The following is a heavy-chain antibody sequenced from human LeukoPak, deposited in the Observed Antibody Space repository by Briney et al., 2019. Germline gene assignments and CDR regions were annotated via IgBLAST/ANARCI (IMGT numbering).Heavy chain of an antibody. Sequence: GGSLRLSCAASGFTFADYAMYWVRQAPGKGLEYVSAISGNGGSTYYADSVKGRFTISRDNSKNTLYLQMSSLRTEDTAIYYCVKAQYDFWSGLDYWGQGTLVTVSS. V-gene: IGHV3-64D*09. D-gene: IGHD3-3*01. CDR2: ISGNGGST. CDR1: GFTFADYA. CDR3: VKAQYDFWSGLDY. J-gene: IGHJ4*02.